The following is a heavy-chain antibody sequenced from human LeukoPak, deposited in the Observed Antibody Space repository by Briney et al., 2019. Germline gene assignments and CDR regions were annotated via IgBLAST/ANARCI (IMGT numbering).Heavy chain of an antibody. Sequence: ASVKVSCKASGYTFTSYGISWVRQAPGQGLEWTGWISAYNGNTNYAQKLQGRVTMTTDTSTSTAYMELRSLRSDDTAVYYCARDSQAYDYVWGSYRHHATIFDIWGQGTMVTVSS. J-gene: IGHJ3*02. V-gene: IGHV1-18*01. D-gene: IGHD3-16*02. CDR2: ISAYNGNT. CDR3: ARDSQAYDYVWGSYRHHATIFDI. CDR1: GYTFTSYG.